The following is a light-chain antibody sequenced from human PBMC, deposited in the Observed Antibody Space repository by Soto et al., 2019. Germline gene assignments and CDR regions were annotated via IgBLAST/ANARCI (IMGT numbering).Light chain of an antibody. Sequence: EIVLTQSPGTLSLSPVERATLSCRASQSVSCNYLALYQYKPGQAPRLLIYGASSRDTGIPDRFSGGGSGTDFTLTISRLEPEDFAVYYCKQFSSYPLTFGGGTKVDI. CDR3: KQFSSYPLT. J-gene: IGKJ4*01. CDR2: GAS. CDR1: QSVSCNY. V-gene: IGKV3-20*01.